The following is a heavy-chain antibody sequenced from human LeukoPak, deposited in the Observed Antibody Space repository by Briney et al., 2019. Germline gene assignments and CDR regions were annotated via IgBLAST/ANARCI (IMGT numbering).Heavy chain of an antibody. J-gene: IGHJ4*02. CDR2: IIPIFGTA. V-gene: IGHV1-69*06. CDR1: GGTFSSYA. CDR3: ARFAVHRRITVAGQFGLDY. Sequence: SVKVSCKASGGTFSSYAISWVRQAPGQGLEWMGGIIPIFGTANYAQKFQGRVTITADKSTSTAYMELSSLRSEDTAVYYCARFAVHRRITVAGQFGLDYWGQGTLVSLSS. D-gene: IGHD6-19*01.